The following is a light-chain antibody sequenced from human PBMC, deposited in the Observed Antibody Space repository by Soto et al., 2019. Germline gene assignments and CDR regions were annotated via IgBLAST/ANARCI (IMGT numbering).Light chain of an antibody. J-gene: IGKJ2*01. CDR3: QQRGSWPPT. CDR1: QSVSSY. Sequence: EIVLTQSPATLSLSPGERATLSCRASQSVSSYLAWYQQKPGQAPRLLIYDASKRATGIPASFSGSESATDFTLTISSLEPEDFAVYYCQQRGSWPPTFGQGTKVAIK. V-gene: IGKV3-11*01. CDR2: DAS.